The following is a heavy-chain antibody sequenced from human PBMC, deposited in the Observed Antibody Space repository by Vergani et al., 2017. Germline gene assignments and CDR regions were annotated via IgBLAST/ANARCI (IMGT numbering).Heavy chain of an antibody. CDR3: TTLSPNWAHW. D-gene: IGHD7-27*01. V-gene: IGHV3-15*01. J-gene: IGHJ4*02. CDR2: IKSQIDGGTT. CDR1: GFPFSDYG. Sequence: VQLVESGGGEVQPGRSLRLSCSAAGFPFSDYGVHWVRQAPGKGLEWVGRIKSQIDGGTTDYAAPVKGRFTISRDDSTNMLYLHMNSLKTEDTAVYYCTTLSPNWAHWWRQGTLVDVSS.